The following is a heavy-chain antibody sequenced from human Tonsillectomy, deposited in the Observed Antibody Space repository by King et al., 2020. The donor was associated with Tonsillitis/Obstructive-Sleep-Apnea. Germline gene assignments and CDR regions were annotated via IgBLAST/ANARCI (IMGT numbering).Heavy chain of an antibody. J-gene: IGHJ6*03. V-gene: IGHV3-7*01. CDR1: GFTFSSYW. CDR2: IKQDGSEK. Sequence: VQLVESGGGLVQPGGSLRLSCAASGFTFSSYWMSWVRQAPGKGLEWVANIKQDGSEKYYVDSVKGRFTISRDNAKNSLYLQMNSLRAEDTAVYNCAREGDISSSVWFKGYYYYYMDVWGKGTTVTVSS. CDR3: AREGDISSSVWFKGYYYYYMDV. D-gene: IGHD3-9*01.